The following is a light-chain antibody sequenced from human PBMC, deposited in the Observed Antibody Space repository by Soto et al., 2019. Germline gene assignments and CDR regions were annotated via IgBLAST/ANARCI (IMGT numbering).Light chain of an antibody. CDR2: DVS. Sequence: QSALTQPRSVSGSPGQSVTISCTGTSSDVGGYNYVSWYQQHPGKAPKLMIYDVSKRPSGVPDRFSGSESGNTASLTISGLQAEDEADYYCCSYAGSYTLSVFGTGTKLTVL. V-gene: IGLV2-11*01. CDR3: CSYAGSYTLSV. CDR1: SSDVGGYNY. J-gene: IGLJ1*01.